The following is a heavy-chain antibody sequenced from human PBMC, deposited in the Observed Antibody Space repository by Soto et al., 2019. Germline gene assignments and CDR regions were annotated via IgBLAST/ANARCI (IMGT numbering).Heavy chain of an antibody. V-gene: IGHV3-23*01. CDR3: AKDPDISGWYQTDLDY. D-gene: IGHD6-19*01. Sequence: GGSLRLSCAASGFIFSSFAMSWVRQAPGKGLEWVSTISNNGGSTYSADSVKGPFTISRDNSKNTLYLQMNSLRAEDTYVYYCAKDPDISGWYQTDLDYWGQGTLVTVSS. J-gene: IGHJ4*02. CDR1: GFIFSSFA. CDR2: ISNNGGST.